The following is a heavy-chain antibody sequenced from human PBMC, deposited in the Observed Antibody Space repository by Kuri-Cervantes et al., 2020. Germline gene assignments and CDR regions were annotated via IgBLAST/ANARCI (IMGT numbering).Heavy chain of an antibody. D-gene: IGHD3-3*02. Sequence: GESLKISCAASGFTVSRNYMSWVRQAPGKGPEWVSVIYSGGSTYYADSVKGRFTISRDNSKNTLSLQMNSLRAEDTAVYYCARVAYHYYAMDVWGQGTTVTVSS. CDR2: IYSGGST. CDR3: ARVAYHYYAMDV. CDR1: GFTVSRNY. V-gene: IGHV3-53*01. J-gene: IGHJ6*02.